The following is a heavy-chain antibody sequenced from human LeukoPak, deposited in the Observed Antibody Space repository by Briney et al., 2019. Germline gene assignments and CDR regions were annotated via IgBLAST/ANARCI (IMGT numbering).Heavy chain of an antibody. V-gene: IGHV4-59*02. CDR1: GDSVTGYY. J-gene: IGHJ4*02. D-gene: IGHD2/OR15-2a*01. CDR2: IYYTGIT. Sequence: SETLSLTCTVSGDSVTGYYWSWVRQSPEKGLESIGFIYYTGITYYNPSLKNRVTISIHTSQNQFSLRLTSVTAADTAVYYCARFSKYHDATFHYLDYWGQGTLVSVSS. CDR3: ARFSKYHDATFHYLDY.